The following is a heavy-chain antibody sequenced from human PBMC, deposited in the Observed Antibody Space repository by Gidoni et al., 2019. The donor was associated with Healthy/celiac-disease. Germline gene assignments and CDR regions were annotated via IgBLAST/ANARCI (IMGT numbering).Heavy chain of an antibody. CDR2: IYYSGST. J-gene: IGHJ4*02. CDR3: ARGDIVVVPAAPSFDY. Sequence: QVQLQESGPGLVKPSQTLSLTCTVSGGSISSGDYYWSWIRQPPGKGLELIGYIYYSGSTYYNPSLKSRVTISVDTSKNQFSLKLSSVTAADTAVYYCARGDIVVVPAAPSFDYWGQGTLVTVSS. CDR1: GGSISSGDYY. V-gene: IGHV4-30-4*01. D-gene: IGHD2-2*01.